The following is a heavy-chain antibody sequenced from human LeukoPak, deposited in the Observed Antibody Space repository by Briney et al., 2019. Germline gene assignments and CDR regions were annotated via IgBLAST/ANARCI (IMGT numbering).Heavy chain of an antibody. CDR1: GYSYTNSW. CDR2: VYLGDSDT. Sequence: GESLKISCQGSGYSYTNSWIGWVRQVPGKGLEWMGIVYLGDSDTRYSPSFQGQVTISADKSITTAYLQWSSLKASDTAIYYCARHPSYTSGWPLDYWGQGTLVTVSS. CDR3: ARHPSYTSGWPLDY. V-gene: IGHV5-51*01. D-gene: IGHD6-19*01. J-gene: IGHJ4*02.